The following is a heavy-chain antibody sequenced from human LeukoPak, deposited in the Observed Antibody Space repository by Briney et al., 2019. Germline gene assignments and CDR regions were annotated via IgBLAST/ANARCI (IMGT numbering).Heavy chain of an antibody. CDR2: ISNMSSTK. Sequence: GGSLRLSCAASGFTFSSYDMNWVRQAPGKGLEWVSYISNMSSTKYYADSVKGRFTISRDNAKNSLYLQMNRLRDEDTAVYYCARGKIGYYYGDYDGYWGQGTLVTVSS. CDR3: ARGKIGYYYGDYDGY. D-gene: IGHD4-17*01. J-gene: IGHJ4*02. CDR1: GFTFSSYD. V-gene: IGHV3-48*02.